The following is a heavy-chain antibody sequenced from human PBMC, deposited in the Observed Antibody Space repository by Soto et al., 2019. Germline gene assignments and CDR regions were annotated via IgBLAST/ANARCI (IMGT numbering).Heavy chain of an antibody. CDR1: GGTFYTYT. Sequence: ASVKVSCKASGGTFYTYTFSWVRQAPGQGLEWMGSITPIYPTTNYAEKFQGRLTVTADGSTNTAYMELNSLTSEDTAVYYCARIPRYSFPTSDDLDSWGQGTLVTVSS. CDR3: ARIPRYSFPTSDDLDS. J-gene: IGHJ4*02. V-gene: IGHV1-69*13. CDR2: ITPIYPTT. D-gene: IGHD5-18*01.